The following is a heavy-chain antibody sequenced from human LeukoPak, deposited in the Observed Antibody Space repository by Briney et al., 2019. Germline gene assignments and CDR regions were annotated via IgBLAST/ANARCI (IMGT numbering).Heavy chain of an antibody. CDR2: FHNSGTS. D-gene: IGHD3-16*01. Sequence: SETLSLTCTVSDDSISDYYRGWIRQPPGKGLEWIGYFHNSGTSTYNPSLKSRVTISADTSKNQFSLKLNSLTTADTAVYYCTRGAGWLIDYWGQGTLVTVSS. CDR1: DDSISDYY. CDR3: TRGAGWLIDY. J-gene: IGHJ4*02. V-gene: IGHV4-59*01.